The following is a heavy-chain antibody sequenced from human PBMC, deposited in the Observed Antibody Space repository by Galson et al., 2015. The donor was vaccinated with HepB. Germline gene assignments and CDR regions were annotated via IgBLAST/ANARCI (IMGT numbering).Heavy chain of an antibody. J-gene: IGHJ2*01. CDR3: GRYKYGDFWYFDL. CDR2: IYYSGST. Sequence: SETLSLTCTVSGGSISSYYWGWIRQPPGKGLEWLGYIYYSGSTNYNPSRKSRVTISVDTSKNQFSLKLSSVTAADTAVYYCGRYKYGDFWYFDLWGRGTLVTVSS. V-gene: IGHV4-59*01. CDR1: GGSISSYY. D-gene: IGHD4-17*01.